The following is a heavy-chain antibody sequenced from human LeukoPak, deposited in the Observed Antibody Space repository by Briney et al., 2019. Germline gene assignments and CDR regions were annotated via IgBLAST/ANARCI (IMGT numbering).Heavy chain of an antibody. J-gene: IGHJ4*02. V-gene: IGHV3-30*04. CDR2: ISYDGRNK. D-gene: IGHD3-16*02. Sequence: GGSLRLSCAASGFTFSNYAMHWVRQAPGKGLEWVAVISYDGRNKYYADSVKGRFTISRDNSKDTLYLQMNSLRAEDTAVYYCARDNYDYVWGSYHYFDYWGQGTLVTVSS. CDR1: GFTFSNYA. CDR3: ARDNYDYVWGSYHYFDY.